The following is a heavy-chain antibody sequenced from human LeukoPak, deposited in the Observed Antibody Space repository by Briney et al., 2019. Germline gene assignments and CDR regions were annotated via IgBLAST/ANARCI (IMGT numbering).Heavy chain of an antibody. CDR1: GFTFSSYA. CDR2: ITGPGGTS. J-gene: IGHJ6*02. Sequence: PGGSLTLSCAASGFTFSSYAMSWVRQAPEKGREWVSAITGPGGTSYGANSVKGRFTSSRDNSKNTLSLQMNSLRAEDTAIYYCAKGLEDIVVVQAAFYYYGMDVWGQGTTVTVSS. CDR3: AKGLEDIVVVQAAFYYYGMDV. D-gene: IGHD2-2*01. V-gene: IGHV3-23*01.